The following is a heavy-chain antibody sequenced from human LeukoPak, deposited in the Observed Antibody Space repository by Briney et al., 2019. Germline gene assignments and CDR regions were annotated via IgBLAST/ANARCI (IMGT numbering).Heavy chain of an antibody. D-gene: IGHD1-14*01. CDR3: EKKSPGLNPFEY. CDR2: ISSVGGDT. CDR1: GFTFNDSP. Sequence: GGSLRLSCAASGFTFNDSPISWVRQAPGKGLEWVSGISSVGGDTPYADSAKGRFTISRDNSKNMVYLETNSLRAEDPATYYCEKKSPGLNPFEYWGQGTLVTVSS. J-gene: IGHJ4*02. V-gene: IGHV3-23*01.